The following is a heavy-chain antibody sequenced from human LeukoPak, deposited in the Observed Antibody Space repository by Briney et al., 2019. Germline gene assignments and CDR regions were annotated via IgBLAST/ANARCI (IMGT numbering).Heavy chain of an antibody. J-gene: IGHJ3*02. CDR3: AKSNGYGLVDI. CDR1: GGSISNYY. V-gene: IGHV4-39*07. Sequence: KPSETLSLTCTVSGGSISNYYWGWIRQPPGKGLEWIGNIFYSGSTYYSPSLKSRVTISLDTSRNQFSLKLTSVTAADTAVYYCAKSNGYGLVDIWGQGTMVTVSS. CDR2: IFYSGST. D-gene: IGHD3-10*01.